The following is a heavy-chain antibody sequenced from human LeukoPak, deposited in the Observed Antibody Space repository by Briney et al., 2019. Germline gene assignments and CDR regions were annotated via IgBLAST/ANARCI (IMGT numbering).Heavy chain of an antibody. CDR3: ARGTGYYDFWSGYYAGESPFDP. Sequence: GGSLRLSCAASGFTFSSYSMNWVRQAPGKGLEWVSSISSSSSYIYYADSVKGRFTISRDNAKNSLYLQMNSLRAEDTAVYYCARGTGYYDFWSGYYAGESPFDPWGQGTLVTVSS. V-gene: IGHV3-21*01. CDR1: GFTFSSYS. J-gene: IGHJ5*02. D-gene: IGHD3-3*01. CDR2: ISSSSSYI.